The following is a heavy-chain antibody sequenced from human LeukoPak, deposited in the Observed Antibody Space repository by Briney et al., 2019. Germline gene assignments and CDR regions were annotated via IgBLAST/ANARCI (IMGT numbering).Heavy chain of an antibody. CDR3: ARGRSYCSSTSCYLTQFDY. D-gene: IGHD2-2*01. CDR1: GYTFTGYY. J-gene: IGHJ4*02. V-gene: IGHV1-2*04. CDR2: INPNSGGT. Sequence: VASVKVSCKASGYTFTGYYMHWVRQAPGQGLEWMGWINPNSGGTNYAQKLQGWVTMTRDTSISTAYMELSRLRSDDTAVYYCARGRSYCSSTSCYLTQFDYWGQGTLVTVSS.